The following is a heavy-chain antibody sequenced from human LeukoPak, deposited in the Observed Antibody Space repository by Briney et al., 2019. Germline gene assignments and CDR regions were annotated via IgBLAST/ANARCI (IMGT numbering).Heavy chain of an antibody. Sequence: GGSLRLSCAASRFTFSSYAMHWVRQAPGKGLEWVAVISYDGSNKYYADSVKGRFTISRDNSKNTLYLQMNSLRAEDTAVYYCGRVHSSSWYCCSDYWGQGTLVTVSS. CDR2: ISYDGSNK. D-gene: IGHD6-13*01. CDR3: GRVHSSSWYCCSDY. V-gene: IGHV3-30-3*01. CDR1: RFTFSSYA. J-gene: IGHJ4*02.